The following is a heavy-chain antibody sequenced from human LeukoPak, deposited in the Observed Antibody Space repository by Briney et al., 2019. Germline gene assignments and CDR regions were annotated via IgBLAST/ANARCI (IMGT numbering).Heavy chain of an antibody. CDR1: GGSFSGYY. CDR3: ARAPDYDFWSGYYLYYYGMDV. J-gene: IGHJ6*02. V-gene: IGHV4-34*01. CDR2: INHSGST. Sequence: SETLSLTCAVYGGSFSGYYWSWIRQPLGKGLEWIGEINHSGSTNYNPSLKSRVTISVDTSKNQFSLKLSSVTAADTAVYYCARAPDYDFWSGYYLYYYGMDVWGQGTTVTVSS. D-gene: IGHD3-3*01.